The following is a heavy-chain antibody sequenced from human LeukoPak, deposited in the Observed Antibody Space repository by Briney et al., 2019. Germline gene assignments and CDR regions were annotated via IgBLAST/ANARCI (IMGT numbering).Heavy chain of an antibody. CDR2: ISYDGSNK. CDR1: GFTFSSYD. D-gene: IGHD3-16*01. CDR3: AKRRSRNMITFGGVENWFDP. Sequence: PGRSLRLSCGASGFTFSSYDMHWVRQAPGKGLEWVAVISYDGSNKYYADSVKGRFTISRDNSKDTLYLQMNSLRAEDTAVYYCAKRRSRNMITFGGVENWFDPWGQGTLVTVSS. J-gene: IGHJ5*02. V-gene: IGHV3-30*18.